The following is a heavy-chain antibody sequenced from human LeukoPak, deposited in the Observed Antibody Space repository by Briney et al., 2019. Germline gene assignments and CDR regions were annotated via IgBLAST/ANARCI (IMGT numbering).Heavy chain of an antibody. V-gene: IGHV3-30*18. CDR2: VSYDAYNE. J-gene: IGHJ6*02. D-gene: IGHD1-26*01. CDR1: GFTFSKYG. Sequence: PGGSLRLSCAASGFTFSKYGMHWVRQAPGKGLEWVAVVSYDAYNEDCGDSVKGRFTISRDNSKNTVDLQMNSLRPEDTAVYFCVKGKWEDNHYYYGLDVWGQGTTVSVAS. CDR3: VKGKWEDNHYYYGLDV.